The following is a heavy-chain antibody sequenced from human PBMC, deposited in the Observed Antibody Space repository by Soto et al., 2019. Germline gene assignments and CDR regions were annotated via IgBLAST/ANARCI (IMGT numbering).Heavy chain of an antibody. CDR1: DDSISTVDYF. Sequence: PSETLSLTCSVSDDSISTVDYFWAWIRQPPGQALEYIGYIYKSATTYYNPSFEGRVAISLDTSKSHFSLNVTSVTAADTAVYFCARGRYCLTGRCFPNWFDSWGQGTLVTV. D-gene: IGHD2-15*01. CDR3: ARGRYCLTGRCFPNWFDS. J-gene: IGHJ5*01. CDR2: IYKSATT. V-gene: IGHV4-30-4*01.